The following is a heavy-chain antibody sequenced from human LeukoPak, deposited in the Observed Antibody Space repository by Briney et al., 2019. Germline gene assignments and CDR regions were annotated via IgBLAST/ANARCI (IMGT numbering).Heavy chain of an antibody. V-gene: IGHV3-23*01. CDR3: AKDRLGLLDY. CDR2: ISGSGGST. D-gene: IGHD1-26*01. CDR1: GFTFSSYW. J-gene: IGHJ4*02. Sequence: PGGSLRLSCAASGFTFSSYWMSWVRQAPGKGLEWVSAISGSGGSTYYADSVKGRFTISGDNSKNTLYLQMNSLRAEDTAVYYCAKDRLGLLDYWGQGTLVTVSS.